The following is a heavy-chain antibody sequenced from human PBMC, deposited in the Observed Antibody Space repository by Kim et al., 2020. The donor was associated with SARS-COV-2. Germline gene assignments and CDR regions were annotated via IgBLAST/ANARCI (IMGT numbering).Heavy chain of an antibody. V-gene: IGHV4-4*02. CDR2: IYHSGST. D-gene: IGHD6-13*01. J-gene: IGHJ4*02. Sequence: SETLSLTCAVSGGSISSSNWWSWVRQPPGKGLEWIGEIYHSGSTNYNPSLKSRVTISVDKSKNQFSLKLSSVTAADTAVYYCARGGVWQQLPFDYWGQGTLVTVSS. CDR3: ARGGVWQQLPFDY. CDR1: GGSISSSNW.